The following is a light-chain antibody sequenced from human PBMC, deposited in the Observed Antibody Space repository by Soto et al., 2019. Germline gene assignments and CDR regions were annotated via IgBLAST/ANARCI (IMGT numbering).Light chain of an antibody. Sequence: QSVLTQPASVSGSPGPSITISCTGTSSDVGGYNYVSWYQQHPGKAPKLMIYDVSNRPSGVSNRFSGSKSGNTASLTNSGLQAEDEADYYCSSYTSSSIYVFGTGTKLTVL. CDR1: SSDVGGYNY. CDR3: SSYTSSSIYV. J-gene: IGLJ1*01. CDR2: DVS. V-gene: IGLV2-14*01.